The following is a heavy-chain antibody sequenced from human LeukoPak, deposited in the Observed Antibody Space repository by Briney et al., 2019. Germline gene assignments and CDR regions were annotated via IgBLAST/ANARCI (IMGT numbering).Heavy chain of an antibody. J-gene: IGHJ1*01. CDR3: ARQWKAEYFNH. Sequence: GGSLRLSCAASGFTFSSYAMSWVRQAPGKGLEWVSAISGSGGSTYYADSVKGRFTISRDNSKNTLYLQMNSLRAEDTAVYYCARQWKAEYFNHWGQGTLVTVSS. CDR1: GFTFSSYA. D-gene: IGHD6-19*01. CDR2: ISGSGGST. V-gene: IGHV3-23*01.